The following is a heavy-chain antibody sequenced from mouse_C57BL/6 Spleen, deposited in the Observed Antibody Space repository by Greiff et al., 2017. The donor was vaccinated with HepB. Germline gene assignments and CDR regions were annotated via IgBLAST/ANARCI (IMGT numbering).Heavy chain of an antibody. Sequence: QVQLQQPGAELVKPGASVKMSCKASGYTFTSYWITWVKQRPGQGLEWIGDIYPGSGSTNYNEKFKSKATLTVDTSSSTAYMQLSSLTSDDSAVYYCARGGLRGRYYAMDYWGQGTSVTVSS. CDR3: ARGGLRGRYYAMDY. V-gene: IGHV1-55*01. CDR1: GYTFTSYW. D-gene: IGHD2-4*01. J-gene: IGHJ4*01. CDR2: IYPGSGST.